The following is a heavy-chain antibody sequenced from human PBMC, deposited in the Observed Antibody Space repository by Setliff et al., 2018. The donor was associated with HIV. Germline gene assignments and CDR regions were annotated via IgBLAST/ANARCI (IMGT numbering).Heavy chain of an antibody. CDR3: ARHPSWYGAFDI. Sequence: PSQTLSLTCTVSGGSISSGSYYWSWIRQPAGKGLEWIGRIYTSGSTYYNPSLKSRVTISVDTSKNQFSLKLSSVTAADTAVYYCARHPSWYGAFDIWGQGTMVTVSS. CDR1: GGSISSGSYY. CDR2: IYTSGST. D-gene: IGHD6-13*01. V-gene: IGHV4-61*02. J-gene: IGHJ3*02.